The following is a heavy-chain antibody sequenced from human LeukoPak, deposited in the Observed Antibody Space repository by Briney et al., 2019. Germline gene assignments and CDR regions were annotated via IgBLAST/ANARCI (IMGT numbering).Heavy chain of an antibody. J-gene: IGHJ4*02. V-gene: IGHV3-66*01. Sequence: GGSLRLSCAASGFIVSSNYMSWVRQAPGKGLEWVSVIYSGGSTYYADSVKGRFTISRDNSKNTLYLQMNSLRAEDTAVYYCARGRVYCSGGSCYPYYFDYWGQGTLVTVTS. CDR1: GFIVSSNY. D-gene: IGHD2-15*01. CDR2: IYSGGST. CDR3: ARGRVYCSGGSCYPYYFDY.